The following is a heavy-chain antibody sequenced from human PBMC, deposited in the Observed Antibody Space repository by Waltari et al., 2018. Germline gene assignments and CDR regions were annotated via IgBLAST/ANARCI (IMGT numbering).Heavy chain of an antibody. V-gene: IGHV3-23*01. J-gene: IGHJ4*02. D-gene: IGHD2-15*01. CDR1: GFTFSSYA. CDR2: IRGSGGRT. Sequence: EVQLLESGGGLVQPGGSLRLSCAASGFTFSSYAMSWVRQAPGKGLEWVSAIRGSGGRTYYARAVKGRFTISGDNAKNTLYLQMNSLRAEGTAVYYCAKCSGGSYSSFDYWGQGTLVTVSS. CDR3: AKCSGGSYSSFDY.